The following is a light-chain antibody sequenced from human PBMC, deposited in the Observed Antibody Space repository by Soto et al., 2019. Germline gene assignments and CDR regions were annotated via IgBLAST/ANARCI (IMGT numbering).Light chain of an antibody. J-gene: IGKJ4*01. Sequence: DIVMTQSPDSLTVSLGERATINCKSSQSVLYSSNNKNYLAWFQQKPGQPPKLLIYWASTRESGVPDRFSGSGSGTDFTLTISSLQAEDVARYYCQQYYSTPLTFGGGTKVEIK. V-gene: IGKV4-1*01. CDR2: WAS. CDR3: QQYYSTPLT. CDR1: QSVLYSSNNKNY.